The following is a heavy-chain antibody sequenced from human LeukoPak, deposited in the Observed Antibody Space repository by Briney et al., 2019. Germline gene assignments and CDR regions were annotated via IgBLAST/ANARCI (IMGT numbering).Heavy chain of an antibody. D-gene: IGHD6-19*01. CDR2: ISYDGSSK. J-gene: IGHJ3*02. CDR3: AKDINAGAGYTSGWYGAFDI. CDR1: RFSFSDYD. Sequence: PGGSLRLPCRASRFSFSDYDMHWVRQAPGKGLEWVAVISYDGSSKNYADSMKGPFTISRDNSKNTLYLQMNSLRAEDTAVYYCAKDINAGAGYTSGWYGAFDIWGQGTMVTVSS. V-gene: IGHV3-30*18.